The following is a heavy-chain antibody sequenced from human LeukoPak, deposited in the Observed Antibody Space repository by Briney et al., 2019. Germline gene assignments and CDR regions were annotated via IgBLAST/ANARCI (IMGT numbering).Heavy chain of an antibody. J-gene: IGHJ5*02. D-gene: IGHD3-9*01. V-gene: IGHV4-59*01. CDR2: IYYSGST. CDR3: AREGGGYDILTGYYTPTNWFDP. Sequence: SETLSLTCTVSGGSISSYYWSWIRQPPGKGLEWIGYIYYSGSTNYNPSLKSRVTISVDTSKNQFSLKLSSVTAADTAVYYCAREGGGYDILTGYYTPTNWFDPWGQGTLVTVSS. CDR1: GGSISSYY.